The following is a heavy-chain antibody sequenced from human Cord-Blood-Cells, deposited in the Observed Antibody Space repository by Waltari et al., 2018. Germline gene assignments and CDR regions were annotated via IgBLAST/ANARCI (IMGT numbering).Heavy chain of an antibody. CDR2: INHSGST. CDR1: GGSFSGYY. Sequence: QVQLQQWGAGLLKPSETLSLTCAVYGGSFSGYYWSWIRPPPGKGLEWIGEINHSGSTNYNPSLKSRVTISVDTSKNQFSLKLSSVTAADTAVYYCARGLPYYYDSSGSRWFDPWGQGTLVTVSS. J-gene: IGHJ5*02. CDR3: ARGLPYYYDSSGSRWFDP. D-gene: IGHD3-22*01. V-gene: IGHV4-34*01.